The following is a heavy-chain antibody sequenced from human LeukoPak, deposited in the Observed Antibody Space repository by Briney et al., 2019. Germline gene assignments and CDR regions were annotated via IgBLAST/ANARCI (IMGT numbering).Heavy chain of an antibody. Sequence: SETLSLTCTVSGGSISSVTSYWGWIRQPPGKGLEWIGNIHYSGNTLQNPSLQSRVTISVDTSKNQFSLKLTSVTAADTAIYYCAQSLGSGNWIGNWFDPWGQGTLVTVSS. V-gene: IGHV4-39*01. CDR3: AQSLGSGNWIGNWFDP. CDR2: IHYSGNT. J-gene: IGHJ5*02. D-gene: IGHD1-1*01. CDR1: GGSISSVTSY.